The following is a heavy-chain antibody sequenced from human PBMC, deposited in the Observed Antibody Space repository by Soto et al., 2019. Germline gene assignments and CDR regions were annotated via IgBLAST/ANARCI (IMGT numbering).Heavy chain of an antibody. CDR1: GFTFSSYA. V-gene: IGHV3-23*01. J-gene: IGHJ1*01. CDR3: AKDQDDYAEYFQH. Sequence: GGSLRLSCAASGFTFSSYAMSWVRQAPGKGLEWVSAVSGGGGSTNYADSVKGRFTISRDNSKNTLYLQMNSLRAEDTAVYYCAKDQDDYAEYFQHWGQGTLVTVSS. CDR2: VSGGGGST. D-gene: IGHD4-17*01.